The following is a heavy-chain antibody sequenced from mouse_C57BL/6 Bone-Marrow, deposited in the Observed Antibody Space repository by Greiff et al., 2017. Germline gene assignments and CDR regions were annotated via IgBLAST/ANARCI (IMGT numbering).Heavy chain of an antibody. CDR2: IWSGGST. D-gene: IGHD3-1*01. Sequence: QVQLKESGPGLVQPSQSLSITCTVSGFSLTSYGVHWVRQSPGKGLEWLGVIWSGGSTDYNAAFISRLSISKDNSTSQVFFKMNSLQADDTAIYYCARANSGSFDYWGQGTTLTVSS. V-gene: IGHV2-4-1*01. J-gene: IGHJ2*01. CDR3: ARANSGSFDY. CDR1: GFSLTSYG.